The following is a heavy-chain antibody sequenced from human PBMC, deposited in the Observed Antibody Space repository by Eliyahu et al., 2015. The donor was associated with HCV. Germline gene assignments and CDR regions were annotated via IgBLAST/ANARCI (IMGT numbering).Heavy chain of an antibody. V-gene: IGHV3-15*01. CDR3: TTHGVTYDILTGYYTPPPNYFDY. D-gene: IGHD3-9*01. J-gene: IGHJ4*02. CDR2: IKSKTDGGTT. Sequence: AASGFTFSNAWMSWVRQAPGKGLEWVGRIKSKTDGGTTDYAAPVKGRFTISRDDSKNTLYLQMNSLKTEDTAVYYCTTHGVTYDILTGYYTPPPNYFDYWGQGTLVTVSS. CDR1: GFTFSNAW.